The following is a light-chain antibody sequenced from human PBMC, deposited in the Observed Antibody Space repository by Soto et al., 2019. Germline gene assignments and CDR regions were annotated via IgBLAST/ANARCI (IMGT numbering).Light chain of an antibody. Sequence: SHMSLSPSSLSASVGDRVTIACRARQSSTTSLAWYQQKSGQAPNLLISAASTLQSGVPSRFSGSGSGTDFTLTISSLQPEDFAPYSCQQCDSTTWTFGQGTKVDIK. CDR1: QSSTTS. J-gene: IGKJ1*01. CDR2: AAS. V-gene: IGKV1-39*01. CDR3: QQCDSTTWT.